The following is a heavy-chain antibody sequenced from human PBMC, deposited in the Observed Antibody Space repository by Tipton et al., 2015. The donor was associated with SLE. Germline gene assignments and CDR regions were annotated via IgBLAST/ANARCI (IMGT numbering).Heavy chain of an antibody. CDR3: AKRLFVWGVSWVD. Sequence: TLSLTCVASGYSLSSGSYWGWIRQPPGKGLEWLGHISNSGSTNYNPSLRGRVMISLDMSQDQFSLRLSSVTAADTAVDCCAKRLFVWGVSWVDWGQGTLVTVSS. CDR2: ISNSGST. V-gene: IGHV4-38-2*01. J-gene: IGHJ4*02. CDR1: GYSLSSGSY. D-gene: IGHD3-16*01.